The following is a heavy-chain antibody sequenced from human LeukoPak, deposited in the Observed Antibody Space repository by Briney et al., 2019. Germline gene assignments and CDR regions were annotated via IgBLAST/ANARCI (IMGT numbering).Heavy chain of an antibody. D-gene: IGHD3-22*01. J-gene: IGHJ3*02. CDR2: INPNSGGT. Sequence: ASVKVSCKASGGTFNNYTISWVRQAPGQGLEWMGWINPNSGGTNYAQKFQGRVTMTRDTSISTAYMELSRLRSDDTAVYYCARDYYDSSGFPYAFDIWGQGTMVTVSS. CDR3: ARDYYDSSGFPYAFDI. CDR1: GGTFNNYT. V-gene: IGHV1-2*02.